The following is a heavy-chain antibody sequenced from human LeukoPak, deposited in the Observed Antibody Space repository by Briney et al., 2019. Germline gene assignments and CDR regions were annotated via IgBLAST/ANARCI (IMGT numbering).Heavy chain of an antibody. CDR2: INWNGAST. CDR1: GFSFDDLG. D-gene: IGHD6-6*01. V-gene: IGHV3-20*04. Sequence: GGSLRLPCAASGFSFDDLGVTWVRQVPGKGLEWVAGINWNGASTGYADSVRGRFTISRDNAKNSLYLQMNSLRAEDTALYYCARAVCPTIKFCDSSYFMDVWGKGTTVNVS. J-gene: IGHJ6*03. CDR3: ARAVCPTIKFCDSSYFMDV.